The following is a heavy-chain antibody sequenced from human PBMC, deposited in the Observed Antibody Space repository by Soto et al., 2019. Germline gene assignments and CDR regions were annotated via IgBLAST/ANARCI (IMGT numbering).Heavy chain of an antibody. D-gene: IGHD2-2*01. Sequence: PSETVSLTCAVSGGSISSGGYSWSWIRQPPGKGLEWIGYIYHSGSTYYNPSLKSRVTISVDRSKNQFSLKLSSVTAADTAVYYCARVAAAKRYFDYWGQGTLVTVSS. V-gene: IGHV4-30-2*01. J-gene: IGHJ4*02. CDR2: IYHSGST. CDR3: ARVAAAKRYFDY. CDR1: GGSISSGGYS.